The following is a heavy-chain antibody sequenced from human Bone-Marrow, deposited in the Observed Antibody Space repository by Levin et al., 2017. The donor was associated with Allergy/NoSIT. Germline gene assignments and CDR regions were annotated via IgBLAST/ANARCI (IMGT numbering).Heavy chain of an antibody. CDR1: GFTFSSYW. CDR3: AREASFGADY. Sequence: LSLTCAASGFTFSSYWMHWVRQAPGKGLVWVSRINSDGSSTTYADSVKGRFTISRDNAKNTLYLQMNSLRAEDTAVYYCAREASFGADYWGQGTLVTVSS. D-gene: IGHD4/OR15-4a*01. V-gene: IGHV3-74*01. CDR2: INSDGSST. J-gene: IGHJ4*02.